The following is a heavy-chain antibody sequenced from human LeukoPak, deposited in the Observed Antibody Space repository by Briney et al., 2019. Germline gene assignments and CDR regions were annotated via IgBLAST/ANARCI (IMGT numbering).Heavy chain of an antibody. D-gene: IGHD3-22*01. CDR3: ATHRSSGSYYRAFCY. J-gene: IGHJ4*02. Sequence: SETLSLTCTGSGGSISSYYWSWIRQPPGKGLEWIRYIYYSGSTNYKPSLKSRVTISVDTSKNQFSLKLSSVTAADTAVYYCATHRSSGSYYRAFCYWGQGTLVTVSS. CDR1: GGSISSYY. CDR2: IYYSGST. V-gene: IGHV4-59*01.